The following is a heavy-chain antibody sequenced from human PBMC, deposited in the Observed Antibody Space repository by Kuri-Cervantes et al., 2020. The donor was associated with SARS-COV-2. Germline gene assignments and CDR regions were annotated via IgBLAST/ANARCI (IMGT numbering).Heavy chain of an antibody. D-gene: IGHD1/OR15-1a*01. V-gene: IGHV4-39*01. CDR2: IYSSGIT. CDR3: VRFLIGTEYGDY. J-gene: IGHJ4*02. Sequence: SETLSLTCTVSGGSIISSRYYWGWIRQPPGKGLEWIGTIYSSGITYYNWSLKSRLTMSVDTARNQFSLRLSSVTAADTSVYYCVRFLIGTEYGDYWGQGALVTGYS. CDR1: GGSIISSRYY.